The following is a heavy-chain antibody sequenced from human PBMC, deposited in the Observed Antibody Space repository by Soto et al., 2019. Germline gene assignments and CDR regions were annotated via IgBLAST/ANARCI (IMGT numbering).Heavy chain of an antibody. D-gene: IGHD5-12*01. CDR1: GFTFSSYA. J-gene: IGHJ4*02. Sequence: GGSLRLSCAASGFTFSSYAMSWVRQAPGKGLEWVSAISGSGGSTYYADSVKGRFTISRDNSKNTLYLQMNSLRAEDTAVYYCANHGYNPEGGFDYFDYWGQGTLVTVSS. CDR3: ANHGYNPEGGFDYFDY. V-gene: IGHV3-23*01. CDR2: ISGSGGST.